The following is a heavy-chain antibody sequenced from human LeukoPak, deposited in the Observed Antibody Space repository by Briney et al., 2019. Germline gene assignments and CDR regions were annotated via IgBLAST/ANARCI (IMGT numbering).Heavy chain of an antibody. CDR2: ISAYNGNT. J-gene: IGHJ6*02. V-gene: IGHV1-18*01. D-gene: IGHD3-10*01. Sequence: ASVKVSCKASGYTFTSYGISWVRQAPGQGLEWMGWISAYNGNTNYAQKLQGRVTMTTDTSTSTAYMELRSLRSDDTAVYYCARELLLWFGESYGMDVWGQGTTVTVSS. CDR1: GYTFTSYG. CDR3: ARELLLWFGESYGMDV.